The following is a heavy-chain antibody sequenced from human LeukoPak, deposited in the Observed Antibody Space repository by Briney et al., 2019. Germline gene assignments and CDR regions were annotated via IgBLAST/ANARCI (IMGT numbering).Heavy chain of an antibody. CDR2: INPNSGGT. J-gene: IGHJ5*02. V-gene: IGHV1-2*02. D-gene: IGHD4-17*01. CDR3: ARATVTTFYWFDP. Sequence: ASVTVSCKASGYTFTAYYMHWVRQAPGQGLEWMGWINPNSGGTIYAQKFQGRVTMTRDTSISTAYMELSRLKSDDTAVYYCARATVTTFYWFDPWGQGTLVTVSS. CDR1: GYTFTAYY.